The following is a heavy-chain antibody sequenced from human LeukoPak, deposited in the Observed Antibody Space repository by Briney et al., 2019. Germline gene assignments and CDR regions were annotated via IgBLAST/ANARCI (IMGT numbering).Heavy chain of an antibody. D-gene: IGHD3-22*01. J-gene: IGHJ4*02. CDR2: ISGSGGST. Sequence: GGSLRLSCAASGFTFSIYAMSWVRQAPGKGLEWVSAISGSGGSTYYADSVKGRFTISRDNSKNTLYLQMNSLRAEDTAVYYCAKGPIGYYDSSGYYYFDYWGQGTLVTVSS. CDR3: AKGPIGYYDSSGYYYFDY. CDR1: GFTFSIYA. V-gene: IGHV3-23*01.